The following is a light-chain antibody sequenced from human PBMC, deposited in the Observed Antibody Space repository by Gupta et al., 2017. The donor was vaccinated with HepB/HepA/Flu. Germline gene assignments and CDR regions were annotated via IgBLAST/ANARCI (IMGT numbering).Light chain of an antibody. V-gene: IGKV3-11*01. CDR2: DAS. Sequence: EIVLTQSPATLSLSPGERATLSCRASQSVSIYLAWYQQKPGQAPRLLIYDASNRATGIPARFSGSGSGTDFTLTISSLEPEDFARYYCQQRSNLYTFGQGTKLEIK. J-gene: IGKJ2*01. CDR3: QQRSNLYT. CDR1: QSVSIY.